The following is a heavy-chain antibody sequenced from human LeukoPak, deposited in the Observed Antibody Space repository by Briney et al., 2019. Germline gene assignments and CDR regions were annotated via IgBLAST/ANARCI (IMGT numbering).Heavy chain of an antibody. D-gene: IGHD2-8*02. CDR2: IHHSGSA. CDR3: ARLPHCPGGKCRDGGVHIDY. J-gene: IGHJ4*02. Sequence: PSEXXXXXXSVXGXXISRGYYWGWIRPPPGQGLEWIGSIHHSGSAYYKSSLKSRVTISVDTSRNQFSMKLSSVTAADTAVYYCARLPHCPGGKCRDGGVHIDYWGQGTLVTVSS. CDR1: GXXISRGYY. V-gene: IGHV4-38-2*02.